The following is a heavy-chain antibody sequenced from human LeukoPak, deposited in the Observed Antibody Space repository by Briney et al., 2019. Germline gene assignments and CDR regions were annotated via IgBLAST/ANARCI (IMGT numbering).Heavy chain of an antibody. D-gene: IGHD6-13*01. CDR1: GGSFSGYY. J-gene: IGHJ6*02. V-gene: IGHV4-34*01. Sequence: SETLSLTCAVYGGSFSGYYWSWIRQPPGKGLEWIGEINHSGSTNYNPSLKSRVTISVDTSKNQFSLKLSSVTAADTAVYYCAKGQFTSSWYSTYYYYAMDVWGQGTTVTVSS. CDR3: AKGQFTSSWYSTYYYYAMDV. CDR2: INHSGST.